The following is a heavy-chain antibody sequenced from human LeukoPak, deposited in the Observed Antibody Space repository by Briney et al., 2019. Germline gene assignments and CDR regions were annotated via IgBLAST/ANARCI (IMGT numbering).Heavy chain of an antibody. V-gene: IGHV3-15*01. D-gene: IGHD6-19*01. CDR1: GFTVSINY. J-gene: IGHJ3*02. CDR2: IKGKTDGGAT. CDR3: TTEYRHSSGWYGAFDI. Sequence: GGSLRLSCAASGFTVSINYMSWVRQAPGKGLEWVGRIKGKTDGGATDYAAPVKGRFTILRDDSENTLYLQMNSLETEDTAVYYCTTEYRHSSGWYGAFDIWGQGTMVTVSS.